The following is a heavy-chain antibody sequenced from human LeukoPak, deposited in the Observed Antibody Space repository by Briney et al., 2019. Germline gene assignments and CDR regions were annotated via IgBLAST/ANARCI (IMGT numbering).Heavy chain of an antibody. V-gene: IGHV1-69*02. CDR3: ARGSPQNYYDSSGYKGGFDY. J-gene: IGHJ4*02. CDR1: GGTFSSYT. D-gene: IGHD3-22*01. Sequence: GASVKVSCKASGGTFSSYTISWVRQAPGQGLEWMGRIIPILGIANYAQKFQGRVTITADKSTSTAYMELSSLRSEDTAVYYCARGSPQNYYDSSGYKGGFDYWGQGTLVTVSS. CDR2: IIPILGIA.